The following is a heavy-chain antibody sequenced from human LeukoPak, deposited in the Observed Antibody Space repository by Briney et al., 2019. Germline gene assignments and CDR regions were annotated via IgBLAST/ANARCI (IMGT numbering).Heavy chain of an antibody. J-gene: IGHJ4*02. CDR1: GFTFSRYS. CDR3: ARSLDY. Sequence: GGSLRLSCAASGFTFSRYSMNWVRQAPGKGLQWEANTKLDGSEKYYVDSVKGRFTISRDNAQNPLHLRMNRLRAEDTAVYYCARSLDYWDQGTLVIVSS. V-gene: IGHV3-7*01. CDR2: TKLDGSEK.